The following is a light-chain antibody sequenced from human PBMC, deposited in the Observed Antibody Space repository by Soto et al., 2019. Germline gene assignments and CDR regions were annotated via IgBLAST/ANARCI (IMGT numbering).Light chain of an antibody. Sequence: QSVLTQPRSVSGSPGQSVTISCTGTISDVGGYNYVSWYQQHPGKAPKLMIYDVSKRPSGVPDRFSGSKSGNTASLTISGLQAEDEADYYCCSYAGSYTYVFGTGTKVNVL. J-gene: IGLJ1*01. CDR3: CSYAGSYTYV. CDR2: DVS. V-gene: IGLV2-11*01. CDR1: ISDVGGYNY.